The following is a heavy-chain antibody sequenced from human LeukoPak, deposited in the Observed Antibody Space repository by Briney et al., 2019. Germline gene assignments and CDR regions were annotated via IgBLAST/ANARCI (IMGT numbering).Heavy chain of an antibody. CDR1: GFTFSSYW. V-gene: IGHV3-7*01. CDR3: ARFYYDSSGVNDAFDI. D-gene: IGHD3-22*01. CDR2: IKKDGSEK. J-gene: IGHJ3*02. Sequence: GGSLRLSCAASGFTFSSYWMSWVRQAPGKGLEWVANIKKDGSEKYYVDSVKGRLTISRDNAKNSLYLQMNSLRAEDTAVYYCARFYYDSSGVNDAFDIWGQGTMVTVSS.